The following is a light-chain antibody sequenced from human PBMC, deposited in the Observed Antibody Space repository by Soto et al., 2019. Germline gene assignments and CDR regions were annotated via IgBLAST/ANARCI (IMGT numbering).Light chain of an antibody. CDR3: CSYTTSTTYV. J-gene: IGLJ1*01. CDR2: DVN. Sequence: QSALTQPASVSGSPGQSITISCTGTTSDIGGYNSVSWYQQHPGKAPKLIIYDVNNRPSGVSNRFSASMSADTTSTASLIISGLQAEDEADYYCCSYTTSTTYVFGSGTKVTVL. CDR1: TSDIGGYNS. V-gene: IGLV2-14*03.